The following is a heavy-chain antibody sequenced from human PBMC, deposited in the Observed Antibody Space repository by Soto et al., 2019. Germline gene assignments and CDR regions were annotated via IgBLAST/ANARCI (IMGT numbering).Heavy chain of an antibody. D-gene: IGHD6-19*01. J-gene: IGHJ4*02. V-gene: IGHV3-33*06. CDR1: GFTFSSYG. CDR3: AKRIIAVAGVIFDY. CDR2: IRCSGSNT. Sequence: GGSLRLSCAASGFTFSSYGMHWVRQAPGKGLEWVAVIRCSGSNTYYADSVKGRFTISRDNSKNTLYLQMNSLRAEDTAVYYCAKRIIAVAGVIFDYWGQGTLVTVSS.